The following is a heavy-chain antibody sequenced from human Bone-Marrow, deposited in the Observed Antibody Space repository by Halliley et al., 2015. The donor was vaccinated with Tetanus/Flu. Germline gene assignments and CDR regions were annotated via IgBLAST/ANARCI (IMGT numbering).Heavy chain of an antibody. CDR3: TKDKRDYSYYYYGMDV. V-gene: IGHV3-23*01. D-gene: IGHD4-4*01. J-gene: IGHJ6*02. CDR2: ISGTGATT. Sequence: TISGTGATTYYADSVKGRFTLSRDNPKTPLYLQMNSLRVEDTAFYYCTKDKRDYSYYYYGMDVWGQGTTVTVSS.